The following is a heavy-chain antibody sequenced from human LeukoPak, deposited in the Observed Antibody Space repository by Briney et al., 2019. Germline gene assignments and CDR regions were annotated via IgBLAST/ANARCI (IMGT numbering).Heavy chain of an antibody. CDR2: INHSGST. CDR3: ARGPSIHYYDSSGYYYYFDY. CDR1: GGSVSSSSYY. J-gene: IGHJ4*02. D-gene: IGHD3-22*01. Sequence: SETLSLTCTVSGGSVSSSSYYWGWIRQPPGKGLEWIGEINHSGSTNYNPSLKSRVTISVDTSKNQFSLKLSSVTAADTAVYYCARGPSIHYYDSSGYYYYFDYWGQGTLVTVSS. V-gene: IGHV4-39*07.